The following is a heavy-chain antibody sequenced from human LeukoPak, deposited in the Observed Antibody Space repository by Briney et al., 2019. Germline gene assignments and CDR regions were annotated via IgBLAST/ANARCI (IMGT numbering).Heavy chain of an antibody. CDR1: GGSFSGYY. J-gene: IGHJ4*02. CDR3: ARDQHYYGSGSYIGY. Sequence: SETLSLTCAVSGGSFSGYYWSWIRQPPGKGLEWIGEINHSGSTNYNPSLKSRVTISVDTSKNQFSLKLSSVTAADTAVYYCARDQHYYGSGSYIGYWGQGTLVTVSS. D-gene: IGHD3-10*01. CDR2: INHSGST. V-gene: IGHV4-34*01.